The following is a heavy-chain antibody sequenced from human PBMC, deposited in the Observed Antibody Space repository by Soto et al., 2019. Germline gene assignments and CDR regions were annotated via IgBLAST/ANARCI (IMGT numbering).Heavy chain of an antibody. Sequence: QVQLVQSGAEVKNPGASVKVSCKASGYTFTRYGIGWARQAPGQGLEWMGWINTYNGNTNYAQNVQGRFTLTTDKSTSTAYMELRSLRSNDTAIYYCAMVDVYVTPSPQDVWGQGTTVIVSS. J-gene: IGHJ6*02. CDR1: GYTFTRYG. V-gene: IGHV1-18*01. D-gene: IGHD3-16*01. CDR3: AMVDVYVTPSPQDV. CDR2: INTYNGNT.